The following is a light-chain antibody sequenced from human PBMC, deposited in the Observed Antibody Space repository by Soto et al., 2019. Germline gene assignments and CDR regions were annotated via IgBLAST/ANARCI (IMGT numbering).Light chain of an antibody. V-gene: IGLV2-23*01. J-gene: IGLJ2*01. CDR3: CSYTGSSTVV. Sequence: QSALTQPASVSGSPGQSITISCTGTSLVSWYQQHPGKAPKLMIYEGSKRRSGVSNRFSGSKSGNTASLTISGLQAEDEADYYCCSYTGSSTVVFGGGTQLTVL. CDR2: EGS. CDR1: SL.